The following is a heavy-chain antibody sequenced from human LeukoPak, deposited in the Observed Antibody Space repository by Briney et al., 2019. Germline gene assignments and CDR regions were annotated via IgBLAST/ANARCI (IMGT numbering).Heavy chain of an antibody. CDR2: INPSTGGT. CDR1: GFTFTVYS. D-gene: IGHD5/OR15-5a*01. Sequence: ASVRLSFKTSGFTFTVYSMHWVRQGPGQGLEWMGGINPSTGGTKYPQKFQGRVTMTMDTSISTAYMDLSSLRSDDTAVYYCARDRSVRLRSYYNYGLDVWGQGTTVTVSS. J-gene: IGHJ6*02. V-gene: IGHV1-2*02. CDR3: ARDRSVRLRSYYNYGLDV.